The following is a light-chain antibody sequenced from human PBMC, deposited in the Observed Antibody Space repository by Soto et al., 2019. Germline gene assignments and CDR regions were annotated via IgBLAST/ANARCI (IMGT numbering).Light chain of an antibody. CDR2: DAS. Sequence: DIQMTQAPSTLSASIGDRVIITCRASQSISHWLAWYQQKPGKAPKLLISDASILESGVPSRFSGSTSGTEFTLTISSLQPDDFATYYCQQYHTYRTFGQGTKVAI. V-gene: IGKV1-5*01. CDR3: QQYHTYRT. CDR1: QSISHW. J-gene: IGKJ1*01.